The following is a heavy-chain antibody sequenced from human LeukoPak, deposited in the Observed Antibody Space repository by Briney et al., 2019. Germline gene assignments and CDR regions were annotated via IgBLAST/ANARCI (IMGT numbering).Heavy chain of an antibody. V-gene: IGHV3-74*01. Sequence: GGSLRLSCAASGVTFRNYWMHWIRQVPGKGLVWVSRIDTDGSTTNYADSVEGRFTISRDNARNTVYLQMNSLSADDTGVYYCVRGGSGSSYGEFVSWGQGTLVTVSS. D-gene: IGHD5-18*01. CDR1: GVTFRNYW. CDR2: IDTDGSTT. CDR3: VRGGSGSSYGEFVS. J-gene: IGHJ5*01.